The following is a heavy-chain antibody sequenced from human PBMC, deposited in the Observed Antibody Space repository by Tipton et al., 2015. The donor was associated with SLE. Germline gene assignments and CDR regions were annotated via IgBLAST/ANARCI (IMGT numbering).Heavy chain of an antibody. CDR1: GGSISSYY. J-gene: IGHJ3*02. Sequence: GSLRLSCTVSGGSISSYYWSWIRQPPGKGLEWIGYIYYSGSTNYNPSLKSRVTISVDTSKNQFSLKLSSVTAADTAVYYCARDCGGSDAFDIWGQGTMVTVSS. CDR3: ARDCGGSDAFDI. CDR2: IYYSGST. V-gene: IGHV4-59*12. D-gene: IGHD2-21*01.